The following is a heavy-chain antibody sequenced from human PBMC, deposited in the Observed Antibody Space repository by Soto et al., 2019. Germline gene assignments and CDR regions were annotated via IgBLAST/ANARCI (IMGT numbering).Heavy chain of an antibody. CDR2: IYSGGST. J-gene: IGHJ4*02. V-gene: IGHV3-53*01. D-gene: IGHD5-18*01. CDR1: GVTVSSNY. CDR3: ARDQGYSYGYD. Sequence: GGSLRLSGAASGVTVSSNYMSWVRQAPGKGLEWVSVIYSGGSTYYADSVKGRFTISRDNSKNTLYLQMNSLRAEDTAVYYCARDQGYSYGYDWGQGTLVTVSS.